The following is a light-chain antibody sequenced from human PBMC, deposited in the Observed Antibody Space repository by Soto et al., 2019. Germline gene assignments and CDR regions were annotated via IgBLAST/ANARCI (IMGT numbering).Light chain of an antibody. V-gene: IGKV3-20*01. J-gene: IGKJ2*01. CDR2: GAS. CDR1: QSISSSY. CDR3: QQYGSSPRT. Sequence: EIMLTQSPGTLSLSPGERATLSCRASQSISSSYLAWYQQKPGQAPRLLIYGASSRATGIPDRFSGSGSGTDFTLTISRLEPEAFAVYYCQQYGSSPRTFGQGTKLEIK.